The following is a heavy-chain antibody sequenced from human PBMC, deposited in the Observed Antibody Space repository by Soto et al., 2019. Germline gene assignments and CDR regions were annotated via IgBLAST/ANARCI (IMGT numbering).Heavy chain of an antibody. CDR3: ARVAYSKYGNYYYGMDV. CDR2: INPSGGST. Sequence: QVQLVQSGAEVKKPGASVKVSCKASGYTFTSYYMHWVRQAPGQGLEWMGIINPSGGSTSYAQKFQGRVTMTRDTSTSTVYMELSSLRSEDTAVYYCARVAYSKYGNYYYGMDVWGQGTTVTVSS. D-gene: IGHD1-26*01. CDR1: GYTFTSYY. J-gene: IGHJ6*02. V-gene: IGHV1-46*03.